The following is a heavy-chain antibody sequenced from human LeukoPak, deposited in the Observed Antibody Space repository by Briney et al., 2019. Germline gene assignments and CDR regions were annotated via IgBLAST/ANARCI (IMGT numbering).Heavy chain of an antibody. J-gene: IGHJ3*02. CDR1: GGSISSYY. CDR2: IYYSGST. Sequence: SETLSLTCTVSGGSISSYYWSWIRQPPGKGVEGSGYIYYSGSTNYNTSLKRRVTISVEKSKNKFSLNLSSVTAADTAVYYCARDRAYCGGDCYSDAFDIWGQGTMVTVSS. V-gene: IGHV4-59*01. CDR3: ARDRAYCGGDCYSDAFDI. D-gene: IGHD2-21*02.